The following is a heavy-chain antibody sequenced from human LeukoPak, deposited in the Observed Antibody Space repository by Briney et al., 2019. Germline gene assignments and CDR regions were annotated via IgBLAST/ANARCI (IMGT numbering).Heavy chain of an antibody. D-gene: IGHD4/OR15-4a*01. CDR3: ARRAGAYSHPYDS. CDR1: GFTISSNS. Sequence: GGSLRLSCTVSGFTISSNSMSWVRQAPGKGLEWVSFIYSDNTHYSDSVKGRFTISRDNSKNTLYLQVNSLRAEDTAVYYCARRAGAYSHPYDSWGQGTLVTVSS. V-gene: IGHV3-53*01. CDR2: IYSDNT. J-gene: IGHJ4*02.